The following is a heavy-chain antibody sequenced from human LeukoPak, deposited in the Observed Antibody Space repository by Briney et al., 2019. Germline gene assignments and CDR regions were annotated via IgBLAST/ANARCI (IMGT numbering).Heavy chain of an antibody. V-gene: IGHV3-53*01. CDR2: ISSAGTT. CDR3: ARASTSRWYWFFDL. CDR1: GFTVSSSY. D-gene: IGHD6-13*01. Sequence: QSGGSLRLSCAASGFTVSSSYMSWVRQAPGKGLEWVSIISSAGTTYYADSVEGRVTISRDNSKNTLSLQMNSLRAEDTAVYYCARASTSRWYWFFDLWGRGTLVTVTS. J-gene: IGHJ2*01.